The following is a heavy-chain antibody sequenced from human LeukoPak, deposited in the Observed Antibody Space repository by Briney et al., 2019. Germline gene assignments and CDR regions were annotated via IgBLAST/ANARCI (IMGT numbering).Heavy chain of an antibody. CDR1: GFTFSSYA. J-gene: IGHJ4*02. CDR3: ARDFSSSWYGNYFDY. D-gene: IGHD6-13*01. V-gene: IGHV3-30-3*01. Sequence: PGGSLRLSCAASGFTFSSYAMHWVRQAPGKGLEWVAVISYDGSNKYYADSVKGRFTISRDNSKNTLYLQMNSLRAEDTAVYYCARDFSSSWYGNYFDYWGQGTLVTVSS. CDR2: ISYDGSNK.